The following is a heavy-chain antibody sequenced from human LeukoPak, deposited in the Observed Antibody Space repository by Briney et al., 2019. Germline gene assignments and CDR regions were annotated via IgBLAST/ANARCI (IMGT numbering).Heavy chain of an antibody. V-gene: IGHV4-39*07. J-gene: IGHJ5*02. D-gene: IGHD1-1*01. CDR3: ARGISTTLSHSRFDP. CDR1: GAPIPYSGPYY. CDR2: VYSSGKT. Sequence: SETLSLTCTVSGAPIPYSGPYYWSWIRQPAGKRLEYIGSVYSSGKTYYNPSLQTRVTVSLGRSRNQFSLNLYSSTAADTAVYYCARGISTTLSHSRFDPWGQGTLVTVSS.